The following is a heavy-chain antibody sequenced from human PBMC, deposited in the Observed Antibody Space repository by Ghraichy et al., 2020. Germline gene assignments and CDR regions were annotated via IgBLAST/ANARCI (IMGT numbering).Heavy chain of an antibody. J-gene: IGHJ5*02. CDR3: AKDLDSSGFYTANWFQP. Sequence: GESLNISCAASGFTFVNFPMNWVRQTPGAGLQWVSTISGDGKNTHYADSVKGRFTISRDDSKNTLFLQMNSLRGEDTALYYCAKDLDSSGFYTANWFQPWGQGTLVTVSS. CDR2: ISGDGKNT. V-gene: IGHV3-23*01. CDR1: GFTFVNFP. D-gene: IGHD3-22*01.